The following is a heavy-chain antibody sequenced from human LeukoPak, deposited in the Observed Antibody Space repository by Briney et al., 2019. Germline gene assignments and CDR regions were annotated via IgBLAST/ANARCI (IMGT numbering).Heavy chain of an antibody. CDR3: ARGRRYYYGSGSPRGWFDP. Sequence: PETLSLTCAVYGGSFSGYYWSWIRQPPGKGLEWIGEINHSGSTNYNPSLKSRVTISVDTSKNQFSLKLSSVTAADMAVYYCARGRRYYYGSGSPRGWFDPWGQGTLVTVSS. CDR1: GGSFSGYY. D-gene: IGHD3-10*01. J-gene: IGHJ5*02. V-gene: IGHV4-34*01. CDR2: INHSGST.